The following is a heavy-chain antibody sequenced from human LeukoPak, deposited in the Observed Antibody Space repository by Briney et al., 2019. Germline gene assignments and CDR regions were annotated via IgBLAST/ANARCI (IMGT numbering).Heavy chain of an antibody. Sequence: SETLSLTCTVSGGSISSYYWSWIRQPARKGLEWIGRIYTSGSTNYNPSLKSRVTMSVDTSKNQFSLKLSSVTAADTAVYYCAREKYYYDSSVDWYFDLWGRGTLVTVSS. CDR2: IYTSGST. CDR3: AREKYYYDSSVDWYFDL. V-gene: IGHV4-4*07. J-gene: IGHJ2*01. CDR1: GGSISSYY. D-gene: IGHD3-22*01.